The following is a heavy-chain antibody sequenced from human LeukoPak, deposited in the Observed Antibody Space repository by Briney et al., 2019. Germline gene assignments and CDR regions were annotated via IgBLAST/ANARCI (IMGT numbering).Heavy chain of an antibody. CDR2: ISGSGGCT. CDR1: GFTFSSYA. Sequence: GGSLRLSCAASGFTFSSYAMSWVRQAPGKGLEWVSAISGSGGCTYYADSVKGRFTISRDNSKNTLYLQMNSLRAEDTAVYYCARRAGGYSHPYDYWGQGTLVTVSS. D-gene: IGHD4-23*01. CDR3: ARRAGGYSHPYDY. V-gene: IGHV3-23*01. J-gene: IGHJ4*02.